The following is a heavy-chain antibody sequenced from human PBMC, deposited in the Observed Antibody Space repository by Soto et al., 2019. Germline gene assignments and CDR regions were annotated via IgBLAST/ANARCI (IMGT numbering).Heavy chain of an antibody. CDR2: IFYSGTT. CDR1: GGSISSGSYY. D-gene: IGHD3-10*01. J-gene: IGHJ4*02. Sequence: TLSLTCTVSGGSISSGSYYWGWIRQPPGKGLEWIGSIFYSGTTYYNPSLKSRVTISVDTSKNQFSLRLSSVTAADTAVYYCARHLRSDGSGTYYNVVFDVWGQRTLVTGSS. V-gene: IGHV4-39*01. CDR3: ARHLRSDGSGTYYNVVFDV.